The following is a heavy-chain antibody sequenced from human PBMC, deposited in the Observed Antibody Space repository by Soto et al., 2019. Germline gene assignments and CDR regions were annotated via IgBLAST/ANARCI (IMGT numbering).Heavy chain of an antibody. CDR3: ARADSRVAVAGTGDDAFDI. J-gene: IGHJ3*02. V-gene: IGHV4-59*01. D-gene: IGHD6-19*01. CDR1: GGSISSYY. Sequence: PSETLSLTCTVSGGSISSYYWSWIRQPPGKGLEWIGYIYYSGSTNYNPSLKSRVTISVDTSKNQFSLKLSSVTAADTAVYYCARADSRVAVAGTGDDAFDIWGQGTMVTVSS. CDR2: IYYSGST.